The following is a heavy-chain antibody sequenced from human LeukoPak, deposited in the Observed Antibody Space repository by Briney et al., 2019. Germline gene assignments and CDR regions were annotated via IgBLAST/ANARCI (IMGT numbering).Heavy chain of an antibody. D-gene: IGHD3-22*01. Sequence: GASVKVSCKASGYTFTSYGISWVRQAPGQGLEWMGWISAYNGNTNYAQKLQGRVIMTTDTSTSTAYMELRSLRSDDTAVYYCARAPSGYYQENRWSAEYFQHWGQGTLVTVSS. CDR3: ARAPSGYYQENRWSAEYFQH. V-gene: IGHV1-18*01. J-gene: IGHJ1*01. CDR1: GYTFTSYG. CDR2: ISAYNGNT.